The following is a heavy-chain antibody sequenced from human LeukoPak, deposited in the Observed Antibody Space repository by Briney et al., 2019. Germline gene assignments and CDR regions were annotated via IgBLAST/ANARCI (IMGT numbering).Heavy chain of an antibody. D-gene: IGHD3-10*01. CDR3: ARGLTAGPTYYYGSGSYWDY. J-gene: IGHJ4*02. Sequence: GRSLRLSCAASGFTFSSYGMHWVRQAPGKGLEWVAVIWYDGSNKYYADSVKGRFTISRDNSKNTLYLQMNSLRAEDTAVYYCARGLTAGPTYYYGSGSYWDYWGQGTLVTVSS. V-gene: IGHV3-33*01. CDR1: GFTFSSYG. CDR2: IWYDGSNK.